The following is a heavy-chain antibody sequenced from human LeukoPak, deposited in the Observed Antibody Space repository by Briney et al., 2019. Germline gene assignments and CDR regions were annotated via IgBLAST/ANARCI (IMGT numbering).Heavy chain of an antibody. CDR3: TRDRGGRWFGELLGFDN. V-gene: IGHV3-49*04. J-gene: IGHJ4*02. D-gene: IGHD3-10*01. Sequence: GGSLRLSCQASGFSFNDYIMSWVRQAPGKGLEWIAFIRSSHHGATREYAASVKGRFIISRDDSKNIAYLQMDSLKTEDTGVYFCTRDRGGRWFGELLGFDNWGQGTLLTVSS. CDR1: GFSFNDYI. CDR2: IRSSHHGATR.